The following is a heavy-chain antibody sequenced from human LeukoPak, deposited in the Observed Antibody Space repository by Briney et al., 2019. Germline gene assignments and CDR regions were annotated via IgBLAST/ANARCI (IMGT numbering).Heavy chain of an antibody. J-gene: IGHJ4*02. V-gene: IGHV3-64*02. CDR3: ARAIGYYYDSSGYPDY. CDR2: ISTNGVST. CDR1: GFTFSSYA. Sequence: PGGSLRLSCAASGFTFSSYAMHWVRQAPGKGLEYVSAISTNGVSTYYADSVKGRITISRDNSKSTLYLQMGSLRAEDMAVYYCARAIGYYYDSSGYPDYWGQGTLVTVSS. D-gene: IGHD3-22*01.